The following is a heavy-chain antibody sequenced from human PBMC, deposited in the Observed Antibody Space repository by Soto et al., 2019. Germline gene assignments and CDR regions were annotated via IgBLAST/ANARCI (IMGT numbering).Heavy chain of an antibody. V-gene: IGHV3-23*01. D-gene: IGHD2-2*01. CDR3: ARYIPGVRYYGMDV. CDR2: IGESGTPT. CDR1: GFTFSSYA. Sequence: EVQLLESGGGLVQPGGSLRLSCAASGFTFSSYAMKWVRQAPGKGLEWVSLIGESGTPTYYADSVKGRFTISRDNSGXXXFLXXXXXXXXXXXXXXXARYIPGVRYYGMDVWGQGTTVTVSS. J-gene: IGHJ6*02.